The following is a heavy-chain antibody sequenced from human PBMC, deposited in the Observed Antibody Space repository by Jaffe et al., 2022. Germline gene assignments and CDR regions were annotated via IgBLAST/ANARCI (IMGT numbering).Heavy chain of an antibody. D-gene: IGHD3-3*01. J-gene: IGHJ4*02. V-gene: IGHV1-18*01. Sequence: QVQLVQSGAEVKKPGASVKVSCKASGYTFTSYGISWVRQAPGQGLEWMGWISAYNGNTNYAQKLQGRVTMTTDTSTSTAYMELRSLRSDDTAVYYCARGLPSALITIFGVVIESGITLDYWGQGTLVTVSS. CDR3: ARGLPSALITIFGVVIESGITLDY. CDR2: ISAYNGNT. CDR1: GYTFTSYG.